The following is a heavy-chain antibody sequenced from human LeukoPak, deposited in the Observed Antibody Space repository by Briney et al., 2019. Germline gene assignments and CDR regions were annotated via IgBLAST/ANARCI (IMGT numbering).Heavy chain of an antibody. CDR1: GGSISSYY. J-gene: IGHJ6*02. CDR3: ARYGSGPDGMDV. Sequence: SEILSLTCTVSGGSISSYYWSWIRQPPGKGLEWIGYIYYSGSTNYNPSLKSRVTISVDTSKNQFSLKLSSVTAADTAVYYCARYGSGPDGMDVWGQGTTVTVSS. CDR2: IYYSGST. D-gene: IGHD3-10*01. V-gene: IGHV4-59*12.